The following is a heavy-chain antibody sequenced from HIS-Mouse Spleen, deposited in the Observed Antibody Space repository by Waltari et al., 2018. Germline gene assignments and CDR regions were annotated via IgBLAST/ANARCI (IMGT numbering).Heavy chain of an antibody. D-gene: IGHD6-19*01. CDR3: ARIAEGYSSGWYAFDY. V-gene: IGHV2-70*15. CDR1: GFSLSTSGMC. CDR2: IDWDDDK. J-gene: IGHJ4*02. Sequence: QVTLRESGPALVKPTQTLTLTCTFPGFSLSTSGMCVSWTRQTPGKALEWLARIDWDDDKYYSTSLKTRLTISKDTSKNQVVLTMTNMDPVDTATYYCARIAEGYSSGWYAFDYWGQGTLVTVSS.